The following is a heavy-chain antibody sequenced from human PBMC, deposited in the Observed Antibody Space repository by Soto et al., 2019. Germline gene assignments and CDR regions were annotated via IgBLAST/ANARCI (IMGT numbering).Heavy chain of an antibody. Sequence: QVQLVESGGGVVQPGRSLRLSCAASGFTFSSYGMHWVRQAPGKGLEWVAVISYDGSNKYYADSVKGRFTISRDNSKNTLYLKMNSLGAEDTAVYYCAKDHGGGGYYYDSSGPQRYFDYWGQGTLVTVSS. J-gene: IGHJ4*02. CDR1: GFTFSSYG. D-gene: IGHD3-22*01. CDR2: ISYDGSNK. CDR3: AKDHGGGGYYYDSSGPQRYFDY. V-gene: IGHV3-30*18.